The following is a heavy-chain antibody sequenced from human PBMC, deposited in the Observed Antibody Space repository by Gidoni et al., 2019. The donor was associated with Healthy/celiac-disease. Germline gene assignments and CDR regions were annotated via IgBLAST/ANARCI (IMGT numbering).Heavy chain of an antibody. CDR3: ARDDCSGGSCAHDY. V-gene: IGHV3-48*02. J-gene: IGHJ4*02. CDR1: GFTFSSYS. CDR2: ISSSSSTI. Sequence: EVQLVESGGGLVQPGGSLRLSCAASGFTFSSYSMNWVRQAPGKGLEWVSYISSSSSTIYYADSVKGRFTISRDNAKNALYLQMNSLRDEDTAVYYCARDDCSGGSCAHDYWGQGTLVTVSS. D-gene: IGHD2-15*01.